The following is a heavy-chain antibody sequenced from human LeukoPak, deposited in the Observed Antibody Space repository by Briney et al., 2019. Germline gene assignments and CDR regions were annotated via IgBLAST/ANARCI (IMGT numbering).Heavy chain of an antibody. V-gene: IGHV1-8*01. J-gene: IGHJ4*02. D-gene: IGHD3-10*01. CDR2: MNPNSGNT. Sequence: ASVKVSCKASGYTFTSYDINWVRQATGQGLEWMGWMNPNSGNTGYAQKFQGRVTMTRNTSISTAYMELSSLRSEDTAVYYCAKDRSYGSGEGFDYWGQGTLVTVSS. CDR1: GYTFTSYD. CDR3: AKDRSYGSGEGFDY.